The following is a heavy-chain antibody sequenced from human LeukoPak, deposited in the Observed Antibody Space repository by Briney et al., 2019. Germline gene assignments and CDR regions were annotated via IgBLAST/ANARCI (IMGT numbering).Heavy chain of an antibody. CDR3: AKGGQYQQLYVWGALDS. CDR1: GFAFGDYA. CDR2: ISRNGHSI. Sequence: GGSLRLSCAASGFAFGDYAMHWVRQAPGKGLEWVSTISRNGHSIGYADSVKGRFTISRDNAKNSLYLQMNSLRAEDTALYYCAKGGQYQQLYVWGALDSWGQATMVTVRS. D-gene: IGHD2-2*02. V-gene: IGHV3-9*01. J-gene: IGHJ3*02.